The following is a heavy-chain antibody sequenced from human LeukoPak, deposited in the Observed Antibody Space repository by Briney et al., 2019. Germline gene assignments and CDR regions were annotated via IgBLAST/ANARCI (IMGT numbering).Heavy chain of an antibody. CDR1: GFTFSSYG. CDR2: ISYDGSNK. V-gene: IGHV3-30*03. Sequence: GRSLRLSCAASGFTFSSYGMHWVRQAPGKGLEWVAVISYDGSNKYYADSVKGRFTISRDNSKNTLYLQMGSLRAEDMAVYYCASTPARYYYMDVWGKGTTVTVSS. CDR3: ASTPARYYYMDV. J-gene: IGHJ6*03. D-gene: IGHD2-15*01.